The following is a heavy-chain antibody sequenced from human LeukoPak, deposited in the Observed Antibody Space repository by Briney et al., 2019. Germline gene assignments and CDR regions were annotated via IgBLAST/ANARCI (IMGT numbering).Heavy chain of an antibody. Sequence: PGGSLRLSCAASGFTFSSYSMNWVRQAPGKGLEWVSYISSSSSTIYYADSVKGRFTISRDNAKNSLYLQMNSLRAEDTAVYYCAREPRGTKGYYYMDVWGKGTTVTVSS. CDR3: AREPRGTKGYYYMDV. J-gene: IGHJ6*03. D-gene: IGHD2-8*01. V-gene: IGHV3-48*01. CDR2: ISSSSSTI. CDR1: GFTFSSYS.